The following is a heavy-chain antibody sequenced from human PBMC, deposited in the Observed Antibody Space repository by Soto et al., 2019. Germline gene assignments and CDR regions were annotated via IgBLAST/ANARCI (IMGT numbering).Heavy chain of an antibody. CDR2: ISNNGAHT. Sequence: EAQLVESGGGLVQPGGSLRLSCAASGFTFSNYEMCWVRQAPGKGLEYVSGISNNGAHTDYAKSVKGRFTISRDNSENTLYLQMGSLRAEDMALYYCARRGYGSRWPNVYMDVWGKGTTVTVSS. V-gene: IGHV3-64*01. CDR3: ARRGYGSRWPNVYMDV. J-gene: IGHJ6*03. CDR1: GFTFSNYE. D-gene: IGHD6-13*01.